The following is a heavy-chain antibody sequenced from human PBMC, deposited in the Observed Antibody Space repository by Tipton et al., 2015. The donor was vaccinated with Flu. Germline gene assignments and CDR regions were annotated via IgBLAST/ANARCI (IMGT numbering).Heavy chain of an antibody. V-gene: IGHV3-23*01. Sequence: SLRLFCAASGFTFSTYVMSWVRQAPGKGLEWVSAISGNGGSTYYADSVKGRFTISRDNSKNTLSLQMNSLRAEDTAVYYCAKWRGGTSSSSDYWGQGTLVTVSS. CDR2: ISGNGGST. CDR1: GFTFSTYV. J-gene: IGHJ4*02. D-gene: IGHD6-6*01. CDR3: AKWRGGTSSSSDY.